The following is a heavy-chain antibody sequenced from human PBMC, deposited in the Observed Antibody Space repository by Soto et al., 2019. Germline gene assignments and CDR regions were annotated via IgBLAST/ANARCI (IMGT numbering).Heavy chain of an antibody. Sequence: MRLSCAANVFTVSGFDMPWVRQPTGKGLEWVGTIGTAGDTYYAVSVKGRFTISRDKAKYSLSLQMNSLRGGDTAVYFCARGQEVGAGFFESWGRGPQVRVSS. D-gene: IGHD3-9*01. CDR3: ARGQEVGAGFFES. V-gene: IGHV3-13*01. CDR1: VFTVSGFD. CDR2: IGTAGDT. J-gene: IGHJ4*02.